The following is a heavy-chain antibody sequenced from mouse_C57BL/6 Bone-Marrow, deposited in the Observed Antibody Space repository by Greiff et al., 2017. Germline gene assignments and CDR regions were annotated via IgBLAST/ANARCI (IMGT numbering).Heavy chain of an antibody. CDR3: ARRGYYGSISYFDY. J-gene: IGHJ2*01. CDR2: ISSGGSYT. D-gene: IGHD1-1*01. V-gene: IGHV5-6*01. CDR1: GFTFSSYG. Sequence: EVQGVESGGDLVKPGGSLKLSCAASGFTFSSYGMSWVRQTPDKRLEWVATISSGGSYTYYPDSVKGRFTISRDNAKNTLYLQMSSLKSEDTAMYYCARRGYYGSISYFDYWGQGTTLTVSS.